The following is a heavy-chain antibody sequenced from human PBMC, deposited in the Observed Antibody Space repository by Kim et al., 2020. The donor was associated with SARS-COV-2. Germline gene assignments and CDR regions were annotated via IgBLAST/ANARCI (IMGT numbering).Heavy chain of an antibody. CDR2: INHSGST. V-gene: IGHV4-34*01. CDR1: GGSFSGYY. D-gene: IGHD5-18*01. CDR3: ARGRGYSYGIVDY. Sequence: SETLSLTCAVYGGSFSGYYWSWIRQPPGKGLEWIGEINHSGSTNYNPSLKSRVTISVDTSKNQFSLKLSSVTAADTAVYYCARGRGYSYGIVDYWGQGTLVTVSS. J-gene: IGHJ4*02.